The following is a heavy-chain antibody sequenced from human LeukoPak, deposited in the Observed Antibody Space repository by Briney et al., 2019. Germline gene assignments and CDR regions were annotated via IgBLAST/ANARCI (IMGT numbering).Heavy chain of an antibody. CDR3: AKRIVLLSEGAFDV. J-gene: IGHJ3*01. D-gene: IGHD2-8*01. V-gene: IGHV3-30*02. Sequence: GGSLRLSCAASGFTISNYGMHWVRQAPGKGLEWVAFIRWDATVTHYVDSVKGRFTISRDNSKNTLYLQMDSLRPEDTAVYYCAKRIVLLSEGAFDVWGQGTMVTVSS. CDR1: GFTISNYG. CDR2: IRWDATVT.